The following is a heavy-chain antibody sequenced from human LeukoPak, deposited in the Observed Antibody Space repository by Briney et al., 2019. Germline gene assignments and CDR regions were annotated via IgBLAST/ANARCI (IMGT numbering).Heavy chain of an antibody. CDR3: AKPRTTGLGWAQFDY. Sequence: GGSLRLSCAASGFTFSSFAMTWVRQAPGKGLEWVSGFDGNGPNTYYADSVKGRWTISRDNSRNTLYLEINSLRPEDTAIYYCAKPRTTGLGWAQFDYWGQGSLVTVSS. D-gene: IGHD2-8*02. CDR1: GFTFSSFA. CDR2: FDGNGPNT. J-gene: IGHJ4*02. V-gene: IGHV3-23*01.